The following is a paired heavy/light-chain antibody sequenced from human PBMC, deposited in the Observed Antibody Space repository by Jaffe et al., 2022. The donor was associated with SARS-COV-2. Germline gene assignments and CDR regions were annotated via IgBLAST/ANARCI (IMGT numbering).Heavy chain of an antibody. CDR2: IKSDGTST. Sequence: EVQLVESGGGLVQPGGSLRLSCVASGFTFSSYWMHWVRQAPGKGLVWVSRIKSDGTSTSYADSVKGRFTISRDNAKDTLYLQMNSLRVEDTAMYYCARIPGYSGGWNDAFDIWGQGTMVTV. D-gene: IGHD6-19*01. CDR1: GFTFSSYW. J-gene: IGHJ3*02. V-gene: IGHV3-74*01. CDR3: ARIPGYSGGWNDAFDI.
Light chain of an antibody. J-gene: IGKJ5*01. CDR1: QSVLFSSNNKNC. CDR3: QQFYSTPIT. CDR2: WAS. Sequence: DIVMTQSPDSLAVSLGERATINCKSSQSVLFSSNNKNCLVWYQQKPGQPPKLLIYWASTRESGVPDRFSGSGSGTDFTLTISSLQAEDVAVYYCQQFYSTPITFGQGTRLEIK. V-gene: IGKV4-1*01.